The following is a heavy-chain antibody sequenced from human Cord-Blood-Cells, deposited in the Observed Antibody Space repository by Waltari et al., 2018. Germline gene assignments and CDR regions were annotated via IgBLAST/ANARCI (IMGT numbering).Heavy chain of an antibody. Sequence: QVQLQESGPGLVKPSETLSLTCTVSGYSISSGYYWGWIRQPPGKGREWIGSIYHSGSTYYNPSLKSRVTISVDTSKNQFSLKLSSVTAADTAVYYCAREDQLRGFDLWGRGTLVTVSS. J-gene: IGHJ2*01. V-gene: IGHV4-38-2*02. CDR1: GYSISSGYY. D-gene: IGHD4-17*01. CDR3: AREDQLRGFDL. CDR2: IYHSGST.